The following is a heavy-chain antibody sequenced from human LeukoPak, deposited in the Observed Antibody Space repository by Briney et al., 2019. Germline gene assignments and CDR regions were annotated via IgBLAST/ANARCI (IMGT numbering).Heavy chain of an antibody. CDR1: GFTFSSYG. D-gene: IGHD3-22*01. Sequence: GRSLRLSCAASGFTFSSYGMHWVRQAPGKGLEWVAVISYDGSNKYYADSVKGRFTISRDNSKNTLYLQMASLRAEDTAVYYCVKGSEAYCDSKSDYWGQGTLVTVSS. V-gene: IGHV3-30*18. CDR3: VKGSEAYCDSKSDY. CDR2: ISYDGSNK. J-gene: IGHJ4*02.